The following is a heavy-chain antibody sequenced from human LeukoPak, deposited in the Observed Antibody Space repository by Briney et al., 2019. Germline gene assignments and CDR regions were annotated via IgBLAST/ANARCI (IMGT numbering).Heavy chain of an antibody. CDR2: IYYSGST. D-gene: IGHD4-11*01. CDR1: GGSISSYY. V-gene: IGHV4-59*01. Sequence: SETLSLTCTVSGGSISSYYWSWIRQPPGKGLEWIGYIYYSGSTNYNPSLKSRVTISVDTSKNQFSLKLSSVTAANTAVYYCARWQEDYSNYSGAFDIWGQGTMVTVSS. J-gene: IGHJ3*02. CDR3: ARWQEDYSNYSGAFDI.